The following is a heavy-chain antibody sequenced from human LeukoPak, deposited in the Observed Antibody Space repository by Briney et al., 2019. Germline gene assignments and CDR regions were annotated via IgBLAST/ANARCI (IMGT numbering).Heavy chain of an antibody. J-gene: IGHJ4*02. Sequence: SETLSLTXAVSGYSISSGYYWGWIRQPPGKGLEWIGSIYHSGSTYYNPSLKSRVTISVDTSKNQFSLKLSSVTAADTAVYYCARQKGGYSSGWYLGWEFDYWGQGTLVTVSS. CDR2: IYHSGST. CDR1: GYSISSGYY. V-gene: IGHV4-38-2*01. CDR3: ARQKGGYSSGWYLGWEFDY. D-gene: IGHD6-19*01.